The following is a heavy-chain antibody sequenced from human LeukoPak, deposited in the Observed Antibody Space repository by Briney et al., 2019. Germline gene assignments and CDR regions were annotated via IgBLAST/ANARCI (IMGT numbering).Heavy chain of an antibody. V-gene: IGHV3-23*01. CDR1: GFTFSSFG. CDR3: AKAVGDGYNYGAFDI. D-gene: IGHD5-24*01. J-gene: IGHJ3*02. CDR2: ITGSSAGA. Sequence: GGSLRLSWAASGFTFSSFGQSWVRQAPGKGLEWVSAITGSSAGAYYADSVKGRYTIYRDTSKNTLYLQVNSLRAEDTAVYYCAKAVGDGYNYGAFDIWGQGTMVTVSS.